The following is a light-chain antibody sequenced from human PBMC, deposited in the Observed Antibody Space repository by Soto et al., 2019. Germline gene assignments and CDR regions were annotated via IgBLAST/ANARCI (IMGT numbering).Light chain of an antibody. V-gene: IGKV3-20*01. CDR2: GAS. J-gene: IGKJ1*01. Sequence: EIVLTQSPGTLSLSPGERATLSCRASQSVSSSYLAWYQQKPGQAPRLLIYGASSRATGIPDRFSGSGSGTDYTLTSSKLEPEDFAVYYCQQYGSSPRKFGQGTKVEIK. CDR1: QSVSSSY. CDR3: QQYGSSPRK.